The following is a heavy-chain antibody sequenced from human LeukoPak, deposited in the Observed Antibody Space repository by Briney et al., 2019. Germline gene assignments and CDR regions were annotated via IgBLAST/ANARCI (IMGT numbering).Heavy chain of an antibody. CDR1: GGSISRGDYY. J-gene: IGHJ4*02. CDR3: ARGKSKFDY. CDR2: IYYSGST. Sequence: PSQTLSLTCTVSGGSISRGDYYWSWIRQPPGKGLEWIGYIYYSGSTDYNPSLKSRVTISVDTSKSQFSLKLSSVTAADTAVYYCARGKSKFDYWGQGTLVTVSS. V-gene: IGHV4-30-4*01.